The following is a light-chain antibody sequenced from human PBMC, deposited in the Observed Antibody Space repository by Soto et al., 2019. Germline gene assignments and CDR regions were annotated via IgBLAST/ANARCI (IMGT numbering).Light chain of an antibody. CDR2: AAS. J-gene: IGKJ4*01. Sequence: EKVMTQSPAALSVSLGAGAPLSCRASQSVNSHLAWYQQKPGQAPRLLLYAASTRAPGIPACFSGSASGTEFTLAISSLESEDPAVYYCQEYNDWPLTFGGGNKVE. V-gene: IGKV3-15*01. CDR1: QSVNSH. CDR3: QEYNDWPLT.